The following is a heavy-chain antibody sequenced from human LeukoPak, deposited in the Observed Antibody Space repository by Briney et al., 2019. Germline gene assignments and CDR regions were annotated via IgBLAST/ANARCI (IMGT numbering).Heavy chain of an antibody. CDR2: IYYSGST. Sequence: SETLSLTCTVSGGSISSSSYYWGWIRQPPGTGLEWIGSIYYSGSTYYNPSLKSRVTISVDTSKNQFSLKLSSVTAADTAVYYCARDARKMATIPLGWFDPWGQGTLVTVSS. CDR3: ARDARKMATIPLGWFDP. J-gene: IGHJ5*02. D-gene: IGHD5-24*01. V-gene: IGHV4-39*07. CDR1: GGSISSSSYY.